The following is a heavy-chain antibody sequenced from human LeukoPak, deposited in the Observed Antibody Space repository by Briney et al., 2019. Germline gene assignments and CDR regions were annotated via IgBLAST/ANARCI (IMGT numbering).Heavy chain of an antibody. CDR2: INHSGST. D-gene: IGHD6-13*01. CDR1: GGSISSSSYY. Sequence: PSETLSLTCTVSGGSISSSSYYWGWIRQPPGKGLEWIGEINHSGSTNYNPSLKSRVTISVDTSKNQFSLKLSSVTAADTAVYYCARGIAAAGTIWGQGTLVTVSS. V-gene: IGHV4-39*07. CDR3: ARGIAAAGTI. J-gene: IGHJ4*02.